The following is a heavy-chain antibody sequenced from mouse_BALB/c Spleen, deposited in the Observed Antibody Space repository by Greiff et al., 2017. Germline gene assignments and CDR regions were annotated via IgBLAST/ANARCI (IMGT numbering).Heavy chain of an antibody. V-gene: IGHV5-6-3*01. D-gene: IGHD2-4*01. J-gene: IGHJ2*01. CDR1: GFTFSSYG. Sequence: EVKLVESGGGLVQPGGSLKLSCAASGFTFSSYGMSWVRQTPDKRLELVATINSNGGSTYYPDSVKGRFTISRDNAKNTLYLQMSSLKSEDTAMYYCARHSYYDYDVDYWGQGTTLTVSS. CDR3: ARHSYYDYDVDY. CDR2: INSNGGST.